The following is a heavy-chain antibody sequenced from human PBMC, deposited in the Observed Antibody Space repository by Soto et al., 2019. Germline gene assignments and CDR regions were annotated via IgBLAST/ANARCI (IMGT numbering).Heavy chain of an antibody. D-gene: IGHD2-15*01. CDR2: INSDGSST. J-gene: IGHJ4*02. Sequence: EVQLVESGGGLVQPGGSLRLSCAASGFTFSSDWMHWVRQAPGEGLVWVSRINSDGSSTFYADSVKGRFTISRDNAKNMMNLQMNSMSGENAAVTYCASWVVKGCWGQGTQVVVSS. CDR1: GFTFSSDW. CDR3: ASWVVKGC. V-gene: IGHV3-74*01.